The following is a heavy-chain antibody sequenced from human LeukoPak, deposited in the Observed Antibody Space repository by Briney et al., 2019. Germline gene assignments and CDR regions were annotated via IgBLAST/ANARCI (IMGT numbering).Heavy chain of an antibody. J-gene: IGHJ4*02. CDR1: GGSISSSNFY. CDR3: ARPYPAGGLEVGYYFDY. V-gene: IGHV4-39*01. CDR2: VSYSGTT. D-gene: IGHD2-21*01. Sequence: SETLSLTRIVSGGSISSSNFYWAWIRQPPGKRLEWIGSVSYSGTTFYNPSLKSRVAISVDTSKTHFSLKLNSVTAADTAVYYCARPYPAGGLEVGYYFDYWGQGTLVTVSS.